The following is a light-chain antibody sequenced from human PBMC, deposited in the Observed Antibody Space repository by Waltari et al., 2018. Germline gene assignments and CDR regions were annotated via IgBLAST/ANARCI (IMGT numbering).Light chain of an antibody. J-gene: IGLJ3*02. CDR1: GPNIRAGYD. CDR2: GSS. Sequence: QSVLTQPPSVSGAPGQRVTISCTGSGPNIRAGYDFHWYQHLPRAAPKLLIYGSSSRPLGVPDRFFGSTSGTSASLAITGLQAEDEGDYYCQSYDTSLSVVFGGGTKLTVL. V-gene: IGLV1-40*01. CDR3: QSYDTSLSVV.